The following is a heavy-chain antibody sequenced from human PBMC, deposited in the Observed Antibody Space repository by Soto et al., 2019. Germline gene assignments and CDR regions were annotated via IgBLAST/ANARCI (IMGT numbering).Heavy chain of an antibody. V-gene: IGHV4-4*02. Sequence: QVQLQESGPGLVKPSGTLSLTCAVSGGSISSSNWWSWVRQPPGKGLEWIGEIYHSGSTNYNPSLKSRVTISVDKSKNQFSLKLSSVTAADTAVYYCARDQAGQQLARGYYYGMDVWGQGTTVTVAS. D-gene: IGHD6-13*01. J-gene: IGHJ6*02. CDR3: ARDQAGQQLARGYYYGMDV. CDR1: GGSISSSNW. CDR2: IYHSGST.